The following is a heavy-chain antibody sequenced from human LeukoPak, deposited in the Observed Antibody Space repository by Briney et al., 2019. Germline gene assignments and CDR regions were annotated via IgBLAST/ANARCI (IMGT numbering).Heavy chain of an antibody. CDR2: INPNSGGT. D-gene: IGHD6-19*01. Sequence: GASVKVSCKASGYTFTGYYMHWVRQAPGQGLEWMGWINPNSGGTNYAQKFQGRVTMTRDTSISTAYMGLSRLRSDDTAVYYCARARVRSSGWPGMYYYYYGMDVWGQGTTVTVSS. CDR1: GYTFTGYY. V-gene: IGHV1-2*02. CDR3: ARARVRSSGWPGMYYYYYGMDV. J-gene: IGHJ6*02.